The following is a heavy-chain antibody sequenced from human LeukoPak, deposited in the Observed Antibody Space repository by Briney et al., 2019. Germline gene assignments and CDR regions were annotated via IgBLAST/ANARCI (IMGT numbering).Heavy chain of an antibody. Sequence: ASVKVSCKASGYTFTGYYMHWVRQAPGQGLEWMGRINPNSGGTNYAQKFQGRVTMTRDTSISTAYMELSRLRSDDTAVYYCARDLTMVRGVIITWAGSDDAFNIWGQGTMVTVSS. CDR3: ARDLTMVRGVIITWAGSDDAFNI. D-gene: IGHD3-10*01. V-gene: IGHV1-2*06. CDR2: INPNSGGT. CDR1: GYTFTGYY. J-gene: IGHJ3*02.